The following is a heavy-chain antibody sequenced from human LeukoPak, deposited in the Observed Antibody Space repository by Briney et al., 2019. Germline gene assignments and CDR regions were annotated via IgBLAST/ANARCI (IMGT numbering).Heavy chain of an antibody. V-gene: IGHV3-23*01. J-gene: IGHJ4*02. CDR3: AKTNGYYSD. CDR1: GFTFRNLG. D-gene: IGHD3-22*01. CDR2: ISGSGGTT. Sequence: PGGTLRVSCGDSGFTFRNLGMDWLRKAPKKGLEWVSGISGSGGTTYYADSVKGRFTISRDNSKNSLSLQVSSLRAEDTAVYYCAKTNGYYSDWGQGTLVTVSS.